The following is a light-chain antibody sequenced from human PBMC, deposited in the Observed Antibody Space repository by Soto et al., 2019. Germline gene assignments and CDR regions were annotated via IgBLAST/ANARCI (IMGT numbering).Light chain of an antibody. Sequence: ILLTQSPGTLSLSPGERATLSCRASQSVSSNYLAWYQQKPGQAPRLLIYGASSRATAIPDRFSGSGSGTDFALTISRLEPEDFAVYYCQQFGTSPPSTFGQGTRLEIK. V-gene: IGKV3-20*01. J-gene: IGKJ5*01. CDR3: QQFGTSPPST. CDR1: QSVSSNY. CDR2: GAS.